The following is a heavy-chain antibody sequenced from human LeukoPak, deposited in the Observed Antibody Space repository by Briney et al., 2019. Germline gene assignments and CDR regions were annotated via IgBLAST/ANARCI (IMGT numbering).Heavy chain of an antibody. J-gene: IGHJ4*02. CDR2: IYYSGST. CDR1: GGSISSSSYY. D-gene: IGHD3-10*01. V-gene: IGHV4-39*07. CDR3: VRRMVQGVIRIADRGFDY. Sequence: SETLSLTCTVSGGSISSSSYYWGWIRQPPGKGLEWIGSIYYSGSTYYNPSLKSRVTISVDTSKNQFSLKLSSVTAADTAVYYCVRRMVQGVIRIADRGFDYWGQGTLVTVSS.